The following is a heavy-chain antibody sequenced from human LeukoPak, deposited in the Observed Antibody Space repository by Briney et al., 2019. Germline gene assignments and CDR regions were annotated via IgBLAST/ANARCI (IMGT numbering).Heavy chain of an antibody. CDR3: ARPRGYSSSWYAPLGY. D-gene: IGHD6-13*01. CDR1: GGSFSGYY. J-gene: IGHJ4*02. V-gene: IGHV4-34*01. Sequence: SETLSLTCAVYGGSFSGYYWSWIRQPPGKGLEWIGEINHSGSTNYNPSLKGRVTISVDTSKNQFSLKLSSVTAADTAVYYCARPRGYSSSWYAPLGYWGQGTLVTVSS. CDR2: INHSGST.